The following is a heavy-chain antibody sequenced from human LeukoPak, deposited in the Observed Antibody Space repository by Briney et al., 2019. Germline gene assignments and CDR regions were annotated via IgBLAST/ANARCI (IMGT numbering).Heavy chain of an antibody. CDR3: ARGQLLTFDY. V-gene: IGHV3-21*01. Sequence: GGSLRLSCAASGFTFTSYSINWVRQAPGKGLEWVSSISSSSNYIYYADSLKGRFTISRDNAKNSLYLQVNSLRAEDTAVYFCARGQLLTFDYWGQGTLVTVSS. J-gene: IGHJ4*02. CDR1: GFTFTSYS. CDR2: ISSSSNYI. D-gene: IGHD2-2*01.